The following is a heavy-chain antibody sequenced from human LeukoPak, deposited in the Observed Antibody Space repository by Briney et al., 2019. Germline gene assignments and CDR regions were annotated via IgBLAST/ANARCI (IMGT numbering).Heavy chain of an antibody. CDR2: IIPILGIA. Sequence: SVKVSCKASGGTFSSYTISWVRQAPGQGLEWMGRIIPILGIANYAQKFQGRVTITADKSTSTAFMELSSLRSEDTAVYYCARDKLRTPFRGYSNDAFDIWGQGTMVTVSS. D-gene: IGHD3-22*01. CDR1: GGTFSSYT. V-gene: IGHV1-69*04. J-gene: IGHJ3*02. CDR3: ARDKLRTPFRGYSNDAFDI.